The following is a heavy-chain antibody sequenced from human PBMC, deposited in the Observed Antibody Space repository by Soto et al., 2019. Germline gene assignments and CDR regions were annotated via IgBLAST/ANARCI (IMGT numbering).Heavy chain of an antibody. CDR1: GYTFTTYW. Sequence: GESLKISFKGSGYTFTTYWIGWVRQMPGKGLEWVGIIYPGDSETRYSPSFQGQVIISADNSISTAYRQGTSLKASDTAMYFCATEGSTRVSRHVRGYYYYPMDGWGQVTTVTVSS. D-gene: IGHD2-2*01. CDR2: IYPGDSET. J-gene: IGHJ6*02. V-gene: IGHV5-51*01. CDR3: ATEGSTRVSRHVRGYYYYPMDG.